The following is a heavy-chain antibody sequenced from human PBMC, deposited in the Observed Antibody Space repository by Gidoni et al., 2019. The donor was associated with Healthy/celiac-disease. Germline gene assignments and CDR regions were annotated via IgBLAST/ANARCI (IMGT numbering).Heavy chain of an antibody. CDR1: GGSISSSSYY. D-gene: IGHD5-18*01. CDR2: IYYSGST. Sequence: QLQLQESGPGLVKPSETLSLTCTVSGGSISSSSYYWGWIRQPPGKGLEWIGSIYYSGSTYYNPSLKSRVTISVDTSKNQFSLKLSSVTAADTAVYYCARTDVDTAMVTESGDYWGQGTLVTVSS. V-gene: IGHV4-39*01. CDR3: ARTDVDTAMVTESGDY. J-gene: IGHJ4*02.